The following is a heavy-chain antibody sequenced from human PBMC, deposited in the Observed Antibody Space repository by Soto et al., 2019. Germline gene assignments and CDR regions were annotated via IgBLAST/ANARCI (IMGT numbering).Heavy chain of an antibody. CDR1: GFTFSSVA. CDR3: AKLYWNPRYFDY. CDR2: ITDSGGST. J-gene: IGHJ4*02. Sequence: EVQLLESGGGLLQPGGSLRLSCAASGFTFSSVATAWVRQAPGKGLEWVSSITDSGGSTDYADSVKGRFTISRDNSRNTLYLQMNSLRADDTAVYYCAKLYWNPRYFDYWGQGTRVTISS. V-gene: IGHV3-23*01. D-gene: IGHD1-1*01.